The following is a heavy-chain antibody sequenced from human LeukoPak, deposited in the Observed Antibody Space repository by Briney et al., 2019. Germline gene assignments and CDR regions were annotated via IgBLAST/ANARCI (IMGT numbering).Heavy chain of an antibody. Sequence: SETLSLTCAVYGGSFSGYYWSWIRQPPGKGLEWIGEINHSGSTNYNPSLKSRVTISVDTSKNQFSLKLSSVTAADTAVYYCARGAPRGRLLNFDYWGQGTLVTVSS. D-gene: IGHD1-14*01. J-gene: IGHJ4*02. CDR1: GGSFSGYY. CDR2: INHSGST. CDR3: ARGAPRGRLLNFDY. V-gene: IGHV4-34*01.